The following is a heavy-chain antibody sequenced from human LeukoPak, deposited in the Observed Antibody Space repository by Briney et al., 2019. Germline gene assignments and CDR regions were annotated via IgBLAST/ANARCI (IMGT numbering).Heavy chain of an antibody. J-gene: IGHJ4*02. CDR2: IHPSGGNT. V-gene: IGHV1-46*01. CDR1: GYTFTSNY. CDR3: ARDCSSTRCQGPVFDN. D-gene: IGHD2-2*01. Sequence: ASVKVFCKASGYTFTSNYMHWVRQAPGQGLEWMGIIHPSGGNTNYAQKFQGRVAMTRDTSTSTVYMELSSLRSEDTAIYYCARDCSSTRCQGPVFDNWGQGTLGTVSS.